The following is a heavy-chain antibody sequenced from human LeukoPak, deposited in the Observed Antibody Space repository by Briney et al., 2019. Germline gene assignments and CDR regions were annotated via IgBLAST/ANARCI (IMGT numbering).Heavy chain of an antibody. D-gene: IGHD3-10*01. J-gene: IGHJ4*02. Sequence: GGSLRLSCAASGFTFSSYGMHWVRQAPGKGLEWVAFIRYDGSNKYYADSVKGRFTISRDNSKNTLYLQMNSLRAEDRAVYYCARGEREWFGFLRNYYFEYWGQGTLVTVSS. CDR3: ARGEREWFGFLRNYYFEY. CDR1: GFTFSSYG. CDR2: IRYDGSNK. V-gene: IGHV3-30*02.